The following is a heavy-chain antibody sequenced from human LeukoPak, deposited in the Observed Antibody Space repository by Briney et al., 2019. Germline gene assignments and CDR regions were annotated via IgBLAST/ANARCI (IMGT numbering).Heavy chain of an antibody. J-gene: IGHJ4*02. Sequence: SETLSLTCTVSGGSISSSSYYWGWIRQPPGKGLEWIGSIYYSGSTYYNPSLKSRVTISVDTSKNQFSLKLSSVTAADTAVYYCARHSTGAASLDYWGQGTLVTVSS. V-gene: IGHV4-39*01. CDR3: ARHSTGAASLDY. CDR2: IYYSGST. CDR1: GGSISSSSYY. D-gene: IGHD2-15*01.